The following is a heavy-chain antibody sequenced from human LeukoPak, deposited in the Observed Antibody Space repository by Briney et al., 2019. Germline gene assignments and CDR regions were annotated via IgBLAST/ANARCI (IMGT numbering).Heavy chain of an antibody. J-gene: IGHJ4*02. CDR3: AKIAAAFDY. V-gene: IGHV3-30*18. D-gene: IGHD6-13*01. Sequence: HPGGSLRLSCAASGFTFSSYGMHWVRQAPGKGLEWVAVISYDGSNKYYADSVKGRFTISRDNSKNTLYLQMNSLRAEDTAVYYCAKIAAAFDYWGQGTLVTVSS. CDR1: GFTFSSYG. CDR2: ISYDGSNK.